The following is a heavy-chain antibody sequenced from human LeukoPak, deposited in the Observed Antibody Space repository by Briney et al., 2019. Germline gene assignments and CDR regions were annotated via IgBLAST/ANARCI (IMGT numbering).Heavy chain of an antibody. CDR2: INPNTGAT. Sequence: ASVKVSCKASGYSFIGYFMHWVRQAPGQGLEWVGWINPNTGATKYAQKFQGRVILTRDTSINTVYMEVSSLRSDDTAVFYCARSLTSNQGWFDPWGQGTLVTASS. CDR3: ARSLTSNQGWFDP. D-gene: IGHD4-11*01. V-gene: IGHV1-2*02. J-gene: IGHJ5*02. CDR1: GYSFIGYF.